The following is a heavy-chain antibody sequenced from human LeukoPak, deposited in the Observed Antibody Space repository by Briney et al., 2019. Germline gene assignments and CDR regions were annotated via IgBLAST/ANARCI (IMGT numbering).Heavy chain of an antibody. CDR2: LNPNSGDT. J-gene: IGHJ4*02. CDR1: GYTFTGYY. CDR3: AREEAYCGSSSCHLDH. V-gene: IGHV1-2*02. D-gene: IGHD2-2*01. Sequence: ASVKVSFKASGYTFTGYYMHWVRQAPGQGLEWMGWLNPNSGDTNYAQKFQGRVTMTRDTSISAAYMELSRLTSDDTAVYYCAREEAYCGSSSCHLDHWGQGTLVTVSS.